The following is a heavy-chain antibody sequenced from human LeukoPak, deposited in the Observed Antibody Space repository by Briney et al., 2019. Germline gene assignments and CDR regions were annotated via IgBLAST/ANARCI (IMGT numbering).Heavy chain of an antibody. D-gene: IGHD3-22*01. CDR2: ISDSGGRT. CDR1: GIILSNYG. CDR3: AKRGVVIRVILVGFHEEAYYFDS. J-gene: IGHJ4*02. Sequence: GGSLRLSCAVSGIILSNYGMSWVRQAPGKGLEWVAGISDSGGRTNYADSVKGRFTISRDNPKNTLYLQMNSLRAEDTAVYFCAKRGVVIRVILVGFHEEAYYFDSCGEGALVTVSS. V-gene: IGHV3-23*01.